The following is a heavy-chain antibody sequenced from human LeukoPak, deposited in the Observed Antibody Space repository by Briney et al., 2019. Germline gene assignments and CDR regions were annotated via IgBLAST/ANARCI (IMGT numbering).Heavy chain of an antibody. Sequence: ASVKVSCKVSGYTLTELSMHWVRQAPGKGLEWMGGFDPEDGETIYAQKFQGRVTMTEDTSTDTAYMELSSLRSEDTAVYYCARALITYYYDPETYAFDIWGQGTMVTVSS. CDR3: ARALITYYYDPETYAFDI. CDR2: FDPEDGET. CDR1: GYTLTELS. J-gene: IGHJ3*02. D-gene: IGHD3-22*01. V-gene: IGHV1-24*01.